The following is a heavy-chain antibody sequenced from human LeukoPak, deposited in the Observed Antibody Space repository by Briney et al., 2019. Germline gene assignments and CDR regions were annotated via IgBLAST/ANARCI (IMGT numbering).Heavy chain of an antibody. CDR1: GGTFSSYA. CDR3: ARNSEYQLPLYGDAFDI. J-gene: IGHJ3*02. CDR2: IIPIFGTA. V-gene: IGHV1-69*13. Sequence: SVKVSCKASGGTFSSYAISWVRQAPGQGLEWMGGIIPIFGTANYAQKFQGRVTITADESTSTAYMGLSSLRSEDTAVYYCARNSEYQLPLYGDAFDIWGQGTMVTVSS. D-gene: IGHD2-2*01.